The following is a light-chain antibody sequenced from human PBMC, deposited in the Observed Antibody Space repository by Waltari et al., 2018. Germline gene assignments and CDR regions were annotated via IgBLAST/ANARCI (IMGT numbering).Light chain of an antibody. CDR2: ATT. Sequence: QSVLTQPPSVSGAPGQRVTISCTGSRSNIGAGYDVHWYQHLPGTAPKLLIYATTNLPYGVPDRFSSSKSGTSASLAITGLQAEDEAEYYCQSYDSRLSGSGVFGGGTKLTVL. CDR3: QSYDSRLSGSGV. J-gene: IGLJ3*02. CDR1: RSNIGAGYD. V-gene: IGLV1-40*01.